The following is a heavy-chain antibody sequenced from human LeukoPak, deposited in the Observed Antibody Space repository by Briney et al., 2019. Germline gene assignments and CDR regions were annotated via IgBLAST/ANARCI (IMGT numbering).Heavy chain of an antibody. CDR2: INPNSGDT. Sequence: ASVKVSCKTSGYTFTAYYMHWVRQAPGQGLEWMGWINPNSGDTKYAQKFQGRVTMTRDTSISTAYMELSRLRSDDTAVYYCARDLRARGYTDYWGQGTLVTVSS. CDR3: ARDLRARGYTDY. V-gene: IGHV1-2*02. D-gene: IGHD5-18*01. J-gene: IGHJ4*02. CDR1: GYTFTAYY.